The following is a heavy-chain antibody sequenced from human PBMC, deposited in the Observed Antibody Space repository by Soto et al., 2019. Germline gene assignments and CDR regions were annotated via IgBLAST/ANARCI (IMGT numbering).Heavy chain of an antibody. CDR1: GYTFTSYD. CDR2: MNPNSGNT. J-gene: IGHJ6*03. V-gene: IGHV1-8*01. D-gene: IGHD1-1*01. CDR3: ARAQLERRDYYYYYMDV. Sequence: GASVKVSCKASGYTFTSYDINWVRQATGQGHERMGWMNPNSGNTGYAQKFQGRVTMTRNTSISTAYMELSSLRSEDTALYYCARAQLERRDYYYYYMDVWGKGTTVTVSS.